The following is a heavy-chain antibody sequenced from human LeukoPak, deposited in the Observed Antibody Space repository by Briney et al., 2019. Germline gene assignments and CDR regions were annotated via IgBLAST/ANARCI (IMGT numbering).Heavy chain of an antibody. Sequence: SETLSLTCAVYGGFFSGYYWSWIRQPPGKGLEWSGEIKHSGSTNYNPSIKSRGTISVDTSKNQFSLKLSSVTAADTAVYYCATHDRYFDYWGQGTLVTVSS. D-gene: IGHD1-14*01. J-gene: IGHJ4*02. CDR3: ATHDRYFDY. V-gene: IGHV4-34*01. CDR1: GGFFSGYY. CDR2: IKHSGST.